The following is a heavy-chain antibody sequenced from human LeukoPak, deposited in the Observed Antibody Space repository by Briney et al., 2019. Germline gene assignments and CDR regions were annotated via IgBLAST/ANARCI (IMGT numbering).Heavy chain of an antibody. CDR1: GFTFSSYA. J-gene: IGHJ1*01. V-gene: IGHV3-23*01. Sequence: GGSLRLSCAASGFTFSSYAMSWVRQAPGKGREWVSAISGSGGSTYYADSVKVRFTIARDNSKNPLYLQMNSLRAEDTAVYYCAIAKGPADIVVAATGVFGYWGQGTLVTVSS. D-gene: IGHD6-19*01. CDR2: ISGSGGST. CDR3: AIAKGPADIVVAATGVFGY.